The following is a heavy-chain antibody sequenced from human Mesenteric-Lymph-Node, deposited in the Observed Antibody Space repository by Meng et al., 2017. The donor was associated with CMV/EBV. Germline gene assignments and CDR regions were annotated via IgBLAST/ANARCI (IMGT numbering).Heavy chain of an antibody. V-gene: IGHV4-39*01. J-gene: IGHJ4*02. CDR3: ARHVGQRWMQQPGYYFDH. D-gene: IGHD1-14*01. CDR1: GGSISSSSSY. Sequence: SETLSLTCTVSGGSISSSSSYWGWIRHLPGKGLEWIGSVYYGGNTYDNSSLKSRVTLSADTSTNQFSLKLKYLSAADTAVYYCARHVGQRWMQQPGYYFDHWGQGMPVTVSS. CDR2: VYYGGNT.